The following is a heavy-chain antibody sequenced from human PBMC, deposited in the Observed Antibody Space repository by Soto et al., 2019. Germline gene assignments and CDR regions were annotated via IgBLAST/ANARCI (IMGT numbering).Heavy chain of an antibody. CDR3: ATFSPEDYGVDV. CDR2: INSGGSST. J-gene: IGHJ6*02. CDR1: GFTFSGYW. V-gene: IGHV3-74*01. Sequence: EVQLVESGGGLVQPGGSLRLSCAASGFTFSGYWMHWVRQAPGKGLVWVSRINSGGSSTGYADSVKGRFTTSRDNAQNTLYLQMNSLRDEDTAVYYCATFSPEDYGVDVWGQGTTVTVSS.